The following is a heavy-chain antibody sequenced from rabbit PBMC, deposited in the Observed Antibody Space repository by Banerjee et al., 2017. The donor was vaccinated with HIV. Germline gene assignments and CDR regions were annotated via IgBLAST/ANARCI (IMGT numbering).Heavy chain of an antibody. J-gene: IGHJ4*01. D-gene: IGHD1-1*01. CDR3: TRDPWTTISAATDYNL. V-gene: IGHV1S45*01. Sequence: QQQLEESGGDLVKPGASLTLTCTASGFSFSSYYCMCWVRQAPGKGLEWIACIDGGSTGITYYASWAKGRFTISETSSTTVTLQMTSLTAADTATYFCTRDPWTTISAATDYNLWGPGTLVTVS. CDR1: GFSFSSYYC. CDR2: IDGGSTGIT.